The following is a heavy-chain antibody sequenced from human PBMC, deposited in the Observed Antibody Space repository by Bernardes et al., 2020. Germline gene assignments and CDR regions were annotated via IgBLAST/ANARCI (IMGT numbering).Heavy chain of an antibody. CDR1: GGSFSGYY. D-gene: IGHD2-2*02. CDR3: ARGPKDIVVVPAAIRYWDY. J-gene: IGHJ4*02. Sequence: SETLSLTCAVYGGSFSGYYWSWIRQPPGKGLEWIGEINHSGSTNYNPSLKSRVTISVDTSKNQFSLKLSSVTAADTAVYYCARGPKDIVVVPAAIRYWDYWGQGTLVTVSS. CDR2: INHSGST. V-gene: IGHV4-34*01.